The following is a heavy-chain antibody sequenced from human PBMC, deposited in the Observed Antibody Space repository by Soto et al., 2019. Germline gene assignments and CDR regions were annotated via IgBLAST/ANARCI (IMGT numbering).Heavy chain of an antibody. CDR2: ISSSSSYI. D-gene: IGHD3-3*01. CDR3: ARDWDDFWSGPNWFDP. Sequence: LTCAASGFTFSSYSMNWVRQAPGKGLEWVSSISSSSSYIYYADSVKGRFTISRDNAKNSLYLQMNSLRAEDTAVYYCARDWDDFWSGPNWFDPWGQGTLVTVSS. V-gene: IGHV3-21*01. J-gene: IGHJ5*02. CDR1: GFTFSSYS.